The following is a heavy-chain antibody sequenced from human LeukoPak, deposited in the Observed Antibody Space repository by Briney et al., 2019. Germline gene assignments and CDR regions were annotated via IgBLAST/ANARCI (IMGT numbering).Heavy chain of an antibody. D-gene: IGHD6-19*01. V-gene: IGHV4-61*02. Sequence: PSETLSLTCTVSGDSISSGDYYWSWIRQPAGKGLEWIGRISSSGSTNYNPSLKSRVTISVDTSKNQFSLKLSSVTAADTAVYYCARISGWIDAFDIWGQGTMVTVSS. CDR1: GDSISSGDYY. CDR3: ARISGWIDAFDI. J-gene: IGHJ3*02. CDR2: ISSSGST.